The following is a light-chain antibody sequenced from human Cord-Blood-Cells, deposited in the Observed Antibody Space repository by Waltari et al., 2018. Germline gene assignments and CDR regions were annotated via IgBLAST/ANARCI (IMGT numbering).Light chain of an antibody. Sequence: DIQMTQSPSSLSASVGDRVTITCRASQSISSYLNWYQKKPGKATKLLIYAASSLQSGVPSRFSGSGSETDFTLTISSLQPEDFATYYCQQSYSTPRTFGQGTKVEIK. CDR2: AAS. CDR1: QSISSY. J-gene: IGKJ1*01. CDR3: QQSYSTPRT. V-gene: IGKV1-39*01.